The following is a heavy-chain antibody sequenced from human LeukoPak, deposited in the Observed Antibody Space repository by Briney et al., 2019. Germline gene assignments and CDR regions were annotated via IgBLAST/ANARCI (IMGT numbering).Heavy chain of an antibody. CDR1: GFRITSSG. CDR3: AGGRGTWNDGYFAL. Sequence: GTSLRLSCVASGFRITSSGMHWVRQAPGKGLEWVACVSSDGSWEYCADSVKGRFTVSRDVFKNTLNLQMDTLRVEDTAVYYCAGGRGTWNDGYFALWGQGTQVIVPS. D-gene: IGHD1-1*01. V-gene: IGHV3-33*01. CDR2: VSSDGSWE. J-gene: IGHJ4*02.